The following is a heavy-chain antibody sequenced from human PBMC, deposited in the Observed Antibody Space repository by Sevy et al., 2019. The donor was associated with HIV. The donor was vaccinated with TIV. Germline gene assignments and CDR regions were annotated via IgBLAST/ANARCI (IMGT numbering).Heavy chain of an antibody. CDR2: ISGSGTRT. V-gene: IGHV3-23*01. J-gene: IGHJ6*03. Sequence: GGSLRLSCAVSGFSFDSYGMTWVRQAPGKGLEWVSGISGSGTRTYYADSVKGRFSISRDNSKNRLYLQMNSLRSEETGMYYFAKGGGGHYDPDEIGYYFYYYNMDVWGKGTTVTVSS. CDR3: AKGGGGHYDPDEIGYYFYYYNMDV. D-gene: IGHD3-22*01. CDR1: GFSFDSYG.